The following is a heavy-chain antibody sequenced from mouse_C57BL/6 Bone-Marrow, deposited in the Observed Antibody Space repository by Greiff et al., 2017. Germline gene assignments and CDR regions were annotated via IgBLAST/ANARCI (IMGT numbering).Heavy chain of an antibody. Sequence: EVQLQQPGAELVRPGASVKLSCTASGFNIKDDYMHWVKQRPEQGLEWLGWIDPENGDTEYASKFQGTATITADTSSNTAYLQLSSLTSENTAVYYCTTPYSYGSSHPRDDWGQGAAVTVSS. CDR1: GFNIKDDY. D-gene: IGHD1-1*01. CDR2: IDPENGDT. J-gene: IGHJ4*01. CDR3: TTPYSYGSSHPRDD. V-gene: IGHV14-4*01.